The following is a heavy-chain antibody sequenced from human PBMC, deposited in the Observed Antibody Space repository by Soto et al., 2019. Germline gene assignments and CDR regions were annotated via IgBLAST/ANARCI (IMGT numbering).Heavy chain of an antibody. CDR2: IDNAGTDS. CDR3: ARGWFGPDV. CDR1: GFTLSGRS. Sequence: EVQLVESGGGLVQPGGSLRLSCAASGFTLSGRSMHWVRQAPGKGLVWVSGIDNAGTDSTYEESVKGRFTSSRDNAKNMLYLQMNSLRVEDTAVYYCARGWFGPDVWGKGTTVTVSS. D-gene: IGHD3-10*01. J-gene: IGHJ6*04. V-gene: IGHV3-74*01.